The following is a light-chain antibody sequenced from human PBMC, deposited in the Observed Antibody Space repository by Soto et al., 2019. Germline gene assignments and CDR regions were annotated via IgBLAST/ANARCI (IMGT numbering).Light chain of an antibody. Sequence: EIVLTQSPATLSLSPGERATLSCRASQSVSNYLAWYQQKPGQAPRLLIYDTSNRAPGIPDRFSGSGSGTDFTLTISSLEPEDFAVYYCQQRTNWPPYTFGQGTKLDIK. J-gene: IGKJ2*01. CDR3: QQRTNWPPYT. CDR1: QSVSNY. V-gene: IGKV3-11*01. CDR2: DTS.